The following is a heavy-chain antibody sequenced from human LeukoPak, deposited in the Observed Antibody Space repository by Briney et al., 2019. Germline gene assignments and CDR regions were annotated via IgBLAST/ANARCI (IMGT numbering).Heavy chain of an antibody. CDR2: INHSGST. CDR1: GGSISSSRYY. J-gene: IGHJ4*02. V-gene: IGHV4-39*07. CDR3: ARGLNPGPY. Sequence: SETLSLTCTVSGGSISSSRYYWGWIRQPPGKGLEWIGEINHSGSTNYNPSLKSRVTISVDTSKNQFSLKLSSVTAADTAVYYCARGLNPGPYWGQGTLVTVSS. D-gene: IGHD1-14*01.